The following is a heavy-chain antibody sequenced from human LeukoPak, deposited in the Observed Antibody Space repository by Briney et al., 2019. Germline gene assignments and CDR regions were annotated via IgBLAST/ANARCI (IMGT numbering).Heavy chain of an antibody. Sequence: ASVKVSCKASGYTFTSYYMHWVRQAPGQGLEWMGIINPSGGSTSYAQKFQGRVTMTRDTSTSTVYMELSSLRSEDTAVYYCAREAIAAADRYGMDVWGKGTTVTVSS. CDR2: INPSGGST. J-gene: IGHJ6*04. D-gene: IGHD6-13*01. V-gene: IGHV1-46*01. CDR1: GYTFTSYY. CDR3: AREAIAAADRYGMDV.